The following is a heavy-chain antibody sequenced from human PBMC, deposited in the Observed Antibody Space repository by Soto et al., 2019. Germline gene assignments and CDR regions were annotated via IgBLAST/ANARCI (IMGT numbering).Heavy chain of an antibody. J-gene: IGHJ4*02. CDR2: IIPILGIA. V-gene: IGHV1-69*02. CDR1: GYTFTSYY. D-gene: IGHD5-12*01. CDR3: AGRGYSGYDLDY. Sequence: SVKVSCKASGYTFTSYYMHWVRQAPGQGLEWMGRIIPILGIANYAQKFQGRVTITADKSTSTAYMELSSLRSEDTAVYYCAGRGYSGYDLDYWGQGTLVTVSS.